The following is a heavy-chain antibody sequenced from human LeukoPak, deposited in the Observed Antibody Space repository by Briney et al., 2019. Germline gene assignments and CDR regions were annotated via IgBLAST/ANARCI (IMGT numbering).Heavy chain of an antibody. CDR1: GFTFSSYS. V-gene: IGHV3-21*01. CDR3: ARDDRGYSYGLNDY. J-gene: IGHJ4*02. Sequence: GGSLRLSCAASGFTFSSYSMNWVRQAPGKGLEWVSSISSSSSYIYYADSVKGRFTISRDNAKNSLYLQMNSLRAEDTAVYYCARDDRGYSYGLNDYWGQGTLVTVSS. D-gene: IGHD5-18*01. CDR2: ISSSSSYI.